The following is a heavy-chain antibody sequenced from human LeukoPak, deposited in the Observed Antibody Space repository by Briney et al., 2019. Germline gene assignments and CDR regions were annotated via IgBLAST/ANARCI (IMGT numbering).Heavy chain of an antibody. Sequence: ASVKVSCKASGYTFTNYGISWVRQAPGQGLEWMGWISAYNGNTNYAHKLQGRVTMTTDTSTSTAYMELRSLRSDDTAVYYCVRGEATVAGSLYYFDYWGQGTLVTVSS. CDR1: GYTFTNYG. CDR2: ISAYNGNT. D-gene: IGHD6-19*01. CDR3: VRGEATVAGSLYYFDY. V-gene: IGHV1-18*01. J-gene: IGHJ4*02.